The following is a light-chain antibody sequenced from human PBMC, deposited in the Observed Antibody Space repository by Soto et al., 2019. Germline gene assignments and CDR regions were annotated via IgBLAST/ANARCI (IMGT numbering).Light chain of an antibody. Sequence: QSALTQPASVSGSPGQSITFSCTGTNSDVGSYDYVSWHQQNPGKAPKLIIYDVNNRPSGVPNRFSGSKSDNTAALTISGLQAEDEGDYYCCSYAGDGVVFGGGTKVTVL. CDR3: CSYAGDGVV. CDR2: DVN. J-gene: IGLJ2*01. V-gene: IGLV2-14*03. CDR1: NSDVGSYDY.